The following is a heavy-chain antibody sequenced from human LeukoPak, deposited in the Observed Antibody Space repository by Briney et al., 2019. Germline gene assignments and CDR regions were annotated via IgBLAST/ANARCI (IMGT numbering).Heavy chain of an antibody. J-gene: IGHJ4*02. CDR2: ISTSSTYT. V-gene: IGHV3-11*06. D-gene: IGHD6-19*01. CDR1: GFTFSDYY. Sequence: PGGSLRLSCAASGFTFSDYYMSWIRQTPGKGLELVSYISTSSTYTNYADSVKGRFTISRDNAKNSLYLQMNSLRGEDTAVYYCARESFSGWYDDDWGKGTLVTVSS. CDR3: ARESFSGWYDDD.